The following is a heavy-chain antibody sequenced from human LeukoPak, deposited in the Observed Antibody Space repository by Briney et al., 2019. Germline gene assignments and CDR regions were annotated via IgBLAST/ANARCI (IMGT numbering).Heavy chain of an antibody. Sequence: GGSLRLSCAASGFTFSSYAMSWVRQAPGKGLEWVSAISGSGGSTNYADSVKGRFTISRDNSKNTLYLQMNSLRAEDTAVYYCANALPTGDIVVVVAAYELTNWGQGTLVTVSS. J-gene: IGHJ4*02. V-gene: IGHV3-23*01. CDR2: ISGSGGST. D-gene: IGHD2-15*01. CDR3: ANALPTGDIVVVVAAYELTN. CDR1: GFTFSSYA.